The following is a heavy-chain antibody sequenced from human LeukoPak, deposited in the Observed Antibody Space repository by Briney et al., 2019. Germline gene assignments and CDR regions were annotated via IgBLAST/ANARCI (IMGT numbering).Heavy chain of an antibody. Sequence: GASLRLSCAASGFTVSSNYMSWVRQAPGKGLEWVSVIYSGGSTYYADSVKGRFTISRDNSKNTLYLQMNSLRAEDTAVYYCAKDSDDWEPHLYDAFDIWGQGTMVTVSS. D-gene: IGHD1-26*01. J-gene: IGHJ3*02. CDR3: AKDSDDWEPHLYDAFDI. CDR2: IYSGGST. CDR1: GFTVSSNY. V-gene: IGHV3-66*01.